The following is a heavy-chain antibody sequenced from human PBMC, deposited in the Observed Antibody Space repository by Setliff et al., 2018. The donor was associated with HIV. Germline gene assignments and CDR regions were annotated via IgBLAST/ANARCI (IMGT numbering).Heavy chain of an antibody. V-gene: IGHV3-66*02. Sequence: PGGSLRLSCAASGFTVSTYYMSWVRQAPGKGLAWVSTIYSGGSTYHADSVKGRFTLSSDTSKNTLFLQMNSLRPEDTAVYYCARVRLYNTALDYWGQGTLVTVSS. D-gene: IGHD3-3*01. CDR3: ARVRLYNTALDY. J-gene: IGHJ4*02. CDR2: IYSGGST. CDR1: GFTVSTYY.